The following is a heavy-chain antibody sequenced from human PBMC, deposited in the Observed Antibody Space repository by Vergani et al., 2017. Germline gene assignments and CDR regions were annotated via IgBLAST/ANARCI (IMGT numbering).Heavy chain of an antibody. D-gene: IGHD2-15*01. CDR2: VFWDDDK. CDR3: TRRPDCNVGHCYDDY. CDR1: GFSLTTRGVA. V-gene: IGHV2-5*02. Sequence: QITLKESGPTLVKPTQTLTLTCTFSGFSLTTRGVAVGWIRQPPGKALGWLAIVFWDDDKRYSPSLRNRVTITRDTSRNQVVLTMTNIDPVDTATYYCTRRPDCNVGHCYDDYWGQGTLVTVSS. J-gene: IGHJ4*02.